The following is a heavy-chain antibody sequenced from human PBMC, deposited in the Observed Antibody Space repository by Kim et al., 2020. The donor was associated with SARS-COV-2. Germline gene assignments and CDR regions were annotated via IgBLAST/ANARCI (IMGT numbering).Heavy chain of an antibody. J-gene: IGHJ6*03. Sequence: GGSLRLSCTASGFNFSWYGMSWVRQVPGKGLERLADITGSANFVYYTDSVKGRFTISRDNTKNMLFLQMSSLRVDDTAVYYCVKGPYNDFYYWMDVWVRG. CDR3: VKGPYNDFYYWMDV. CDR2: ITGSANFV. V-gene: IGHV3-23*01. D-gene: IGHD2-21*02. CDR1: GFNFSWYG.